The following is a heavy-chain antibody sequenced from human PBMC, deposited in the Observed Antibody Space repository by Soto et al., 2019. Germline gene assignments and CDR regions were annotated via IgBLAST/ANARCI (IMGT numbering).Heavy chain of an antibody. CDR1: GFTFSDFW. V-gene: IGHV3-7*01. D-gene: IGHD2-15*01. CDR2: IKHDGSEK. Sequence: EVQLVESGGDLVQPGGSLRLSCEASGFTFSDFWMSWVRQAPGKGLDWVANIKHDGSEKYYVDSVEGRFTISRDNTKDSLYLQMNSLRAEDTAVYYCARGGSWGPDFWGQGTLVTVSS. J-gene: IGHJ4*02. CDR3: ARGGSWGPDF.